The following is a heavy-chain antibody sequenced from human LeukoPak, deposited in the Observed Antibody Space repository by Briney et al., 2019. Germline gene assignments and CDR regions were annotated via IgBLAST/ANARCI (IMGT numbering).Heavy chain of an antibody. CDR1: GFTFGTSE. V-gene: IGHV3-48*03. Sequence: PGGSLRLSCAASGFTFGTSEMNWVRQGPGRGLEWVSYILSSGTTIFYADSVKGRFTVSRDNAKNTLYLQMTSLRDEDTAVYYCARGDSISSSWYFDYWGQGTLVTVSS. CDR2: ILSSGTTI. J-gene: IGHJ4*02. D-gene: IGHD6-13*01. CDR3: ARGDSISSSWYFDY.